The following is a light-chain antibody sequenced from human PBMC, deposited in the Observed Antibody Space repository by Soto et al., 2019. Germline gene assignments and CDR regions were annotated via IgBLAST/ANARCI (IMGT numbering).Light chain of an antibody. J-gene: IGKJ1*01. CDR2: GAS. Sequence: EIVMTQSPATLSVSPGERATLSCRASQSVTSNLAWYQQKPGQAPRLLIYGASTRATGIPARFSGSGSGTEFTLTISGLQSEDFAVYYCQQYDNLWTFGQGTKVEIK. CDR1: QSVTSN. V-gene: IGKV3-15*01. CDR3: QQYDNLWT.